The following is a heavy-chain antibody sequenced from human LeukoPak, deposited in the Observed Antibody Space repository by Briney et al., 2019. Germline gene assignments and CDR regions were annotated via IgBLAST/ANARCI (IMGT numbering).Heavy chain of an antibody. CDR1: GFTFSDYY. D-gene: IGHD6-19*01. Sequence: GGSLRLSCAASGFTFSDYYMSWIRQAPGKGLEWVSYISSSSYANYADSVKGRFTISRDNAKNSLYLQMNSLRAEDTAVYYCARVGVGSGWYFDYWGQGTLVTVSS. J-gene: IGHJ4*02. CDR3: ARVGVGSGWYFDY. V-gene: IGHV3-11*06. CDR2: ISSSSYA.